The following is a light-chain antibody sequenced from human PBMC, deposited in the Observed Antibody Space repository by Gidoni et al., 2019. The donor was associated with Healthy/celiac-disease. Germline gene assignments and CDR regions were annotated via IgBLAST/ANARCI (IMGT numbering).Light chain of an antibody. J-gene: IGKJ2*04. CDR2: AAS. Sequence: DIQMTQSPSSLSASVGDRVTIPCRARQSISSYLNWYQQKPGKAPKLLIYAASSLQSGVPSRFSGSGSGTDFTLTISSLQPEDFATYYCQQSYSTVCSFXXXTKLEIK. CDR3: QQSYSTVCS. CDR1: QSISSY. V-gene: IGKV1-39*01.